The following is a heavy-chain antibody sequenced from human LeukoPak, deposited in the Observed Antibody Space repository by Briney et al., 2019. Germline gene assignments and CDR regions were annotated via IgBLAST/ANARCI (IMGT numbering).Heavy chain of an antibody. J-gene: IGHJ4*02. Sequence: GGSLRLSCSASEFTFGTYAMLWVRQAPGKGLEYVSAISSNGRDAYYAASMRGRFSISRANSNNTLYLQMSSLRPEDTAMYYCARLAAAGHSDFWGQGALVAVSS. CDR3: ARLAAAGHSDF. CDR2: ISSNGRDA. CDR1: EFTFGTYA. D-gene: IGHD6-13*01. V-gene: IGHV3-64D*06.